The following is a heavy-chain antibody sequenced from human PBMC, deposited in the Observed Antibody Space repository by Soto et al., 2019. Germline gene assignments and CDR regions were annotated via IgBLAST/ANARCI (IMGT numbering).Heavy chain of an antibody. V-gene: IGHV3-30*18. Sequence: GKGLEWVAVISYDGRNKYYADSVKGRFTISRDNSKNTLYLQMNSLRAEDTAVYYCAKDRRYYAFWSGYGCYLDVWGTGTPVTASS. J-gene: IGHJ6*03. D-gene: IGHD3-3*01. CDR3: AKDRRYYAFWSGYGCYLDV. CDR2: ISYDGRNK.